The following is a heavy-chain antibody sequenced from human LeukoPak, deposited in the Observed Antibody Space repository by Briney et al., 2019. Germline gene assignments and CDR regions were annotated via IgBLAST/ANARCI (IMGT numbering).Heavy chain of an antibody. CDR1: GGSFSGYY. Sequence: SETLSLTCAVYGGSFSGYYWSWIRQPPGKGLEWIGEINHSGSTNYNPSLKSRVTISVDTSKNQFSLKLSSVTAADTAVYYCARHVLSGDVALSWFDPWGQGTLVTVSS. D-gene: IGHD2-21*01. J-gene: IGHJ5*02. CDR2: INHSGST. V-gene: IGHV4-34*01. CDR3: ARHVLSGDVALSWFDP.